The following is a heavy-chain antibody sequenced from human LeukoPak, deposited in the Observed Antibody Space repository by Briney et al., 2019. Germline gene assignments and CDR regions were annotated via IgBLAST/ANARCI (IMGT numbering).Heavy chain of an antibody. CDR1: GFTFSSYA. J-gene: IGHJ5*02. Sequence: GGPLRLSCAASGFTFSSYAMSWVRQAPGKGLEWVSGISGSGGGTYYADSVKGRFTISRDNSKNTLYLQVNTLRAEDTAIYYCARWTEGGPWGQGTLVTVSS. CDR3: ARWTEGGP. D-gene: IGHD2-15*01. V-gene: IGHV3-23*01. CDR2: ISGSGGGT.